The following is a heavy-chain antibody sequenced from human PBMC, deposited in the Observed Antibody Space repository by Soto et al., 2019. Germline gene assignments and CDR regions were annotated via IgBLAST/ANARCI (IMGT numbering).Heavy chain of an antibody. D-gene: IGHD3-10*01. CDR3: SLIRGGMGY. J-gene: IGHJ4*02. V-gene: IGHV3-72*01. Sequence: EVQLVESGGGLVQPGGSLRLSCATSGFTFSGDFVEWVRQAPGKGLEWIGRTKDKFYSFASQYGAAVQGRFTISRDDSANSVYLQIDGLKSEDTAVYYCSLIRGGMGYWGQGTLDTVSS. CDR2: TKDKFYSFAS. CDR1: GFTFSGDF.